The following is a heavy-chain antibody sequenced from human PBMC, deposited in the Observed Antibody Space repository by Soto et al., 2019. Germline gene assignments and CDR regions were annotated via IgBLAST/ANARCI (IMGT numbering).Heavy chain of an antibody. Sequence: PGGSLRLSCAASGFTLSSYSMNWVRQAPGKGLDWISYISSRSTTIYYADSVKGRFTISRDNAKNSVHLEMNSLRDEDTAVYYCARATEDRAVSDFDHWGQGTRVTVSS. CDR2: ISSRSTTI. J-gene: IGHJ4*02. D-gene: IGHD2-15*01. V-gene: IGHV3-48*02. CDR3: ARATEDRAVSDFDH. CDR1: GFTLSSYS.